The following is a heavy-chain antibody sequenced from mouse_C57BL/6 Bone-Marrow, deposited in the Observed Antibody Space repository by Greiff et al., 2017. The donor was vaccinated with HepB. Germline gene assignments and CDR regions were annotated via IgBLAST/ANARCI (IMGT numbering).Heavy chain of an antibody. CDR2: INPNNGGT. CDR1: GYTFTDYN. Sequence: EVQLQQSGPELVKPGASVKIPCKASGYTFTDYNMDWVKQSHGKSLEWIGDINPNNGGTIYNQKFKGKATLTVDKSSSTAYMELLSMTSEDTAVYYCARSGYSFAYWGQGTLVTVSA. J-gene: IGHJ3*01. D-gene: IGHD2-3*01. V-gene: IGHV1-18*01. CDR3: ARSGYSFAY.